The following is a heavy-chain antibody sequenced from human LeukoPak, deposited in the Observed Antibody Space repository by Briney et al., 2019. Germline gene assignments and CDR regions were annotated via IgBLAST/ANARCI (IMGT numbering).Heavy chain of an antibody. CDR2: IYYSGST. CDR1: GGSISSSSYY. CDR3: AREVQWELLAYYFDY. J-gene: IGHJ4*02. D-gene: IGHD1-26*01. Sequence: PSETLSLTCTASGGSISSSSYYWGWIRQPPGTGLEWIGSIYYSGSTYYNPSLKSRVTISVDTSKNQFSLKLSSVTAADTAVYYCAREVQWELLAYYFDYWGQGTLVTVSS. V-gene: IGHV4-39*01.